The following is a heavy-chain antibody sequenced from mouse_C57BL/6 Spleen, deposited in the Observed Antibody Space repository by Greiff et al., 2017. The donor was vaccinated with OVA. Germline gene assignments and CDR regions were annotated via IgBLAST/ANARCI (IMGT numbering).Heavy chain of an antibody. CDR1: GYTFTSYW. CDR2: IHPNSGST. CDR3: ARPNWDDDMDY. Sequence: QVQLQQSGAELVKPGASVTLSCTASGYTFTSYWMHWVQQRPGQGLEWIGMIHPNSGSTNYNENFKNKATLTVDKSSSPAYMQLSSLTSEDSAVYYCARPNWDDDMDYWGQGTSVTVSS. J-gene: IGHJ4*01. D-gene: IGHD4-1*01. V-gene: IGHV1-64*01.